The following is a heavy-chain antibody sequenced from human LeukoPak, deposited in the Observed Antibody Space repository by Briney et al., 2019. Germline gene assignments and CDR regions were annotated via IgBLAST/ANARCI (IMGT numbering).Heavy chain of an antibody. Sequence: SETLSLTCTVSGGSVSSGSYYWTWIRQPPGKGLEWIGYIYYSGTANYNPSLKSRVTISVDTSRNQFSLKLGSVTAADTAVYYCARVGIAVASPFFDYWGQGTLVTVSS. CDR2: IYYSGTA. V-gene: IGHV4-61*01. D-gene: IGHD6-19*01. J-gene: IGHJ4*02. CDR1: GGSVSSGSYY. CDR3: ARVGIAVASPFFDY.